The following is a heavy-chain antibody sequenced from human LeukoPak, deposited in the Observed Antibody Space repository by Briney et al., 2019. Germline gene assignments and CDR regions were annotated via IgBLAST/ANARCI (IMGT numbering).Heavy chain of an antibody. V-gene: IGHV3-23*01. CDR3: AKWGDYDVLTGYYVSDY. CDR1: GFTFSNYA. Sequence: QPGASLRLSCAASGFTFSNYAMSWVRQAPGKGLEWVSAITGGGSGIYYADSMKSRFTISRDNSKNTLYLQINSLRAEDAAAYYCAKWGDYDVLTGYYVSDYWGQGTLVTVSS. CDR2: ITGGGSGI. J-gene: IGHJ4*02. D-gene: IGHD3-9*01.